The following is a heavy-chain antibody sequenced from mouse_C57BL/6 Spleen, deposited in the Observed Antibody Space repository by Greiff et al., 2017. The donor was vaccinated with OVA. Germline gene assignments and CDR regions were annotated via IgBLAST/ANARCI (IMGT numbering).Heavy chain of an antibody. CDR1: GFTFSSYA. Sequence: EVHLVESGGGLVKPGGSLKLSCAASGFTFSSYAMSWVRQTPEKRLEWVATISDGGSYTYYPDNVKGRFTISRDNAKNNLYLQMSHLKSEDTAMYYCARRSVVAWYFDVWGTGTTVTVSS. CDR3: ARRSVVAWYFDV. J-gene: IGHJ1*03. D-gene: IGHD1-1*01. CDR2: ISDGGSYT. V-gene: IGHV5-4*03.